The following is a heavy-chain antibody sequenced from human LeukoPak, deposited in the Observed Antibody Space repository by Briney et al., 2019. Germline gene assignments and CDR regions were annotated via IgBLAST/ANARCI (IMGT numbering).Heavy chain of an antibody. D-gene: IGHD6-19*01. Sequence: GGSLRLSCAASGFTFSNYAIHWVRQAPGKGLEWVSYISSSGSTIYYADSVKGRFTISRDNAKNSLYLQMNSLRAEDTAVYYCARDLLAVAATGIGFDYWGQGTLVTVSS. J-gene: IGHJ4*02. CDR3: ARDLLAVAATGIGFDY. CDR1: GFTFSNYA. CDR2: ISSSGSTI. V-gene: IGHV3-48*03.